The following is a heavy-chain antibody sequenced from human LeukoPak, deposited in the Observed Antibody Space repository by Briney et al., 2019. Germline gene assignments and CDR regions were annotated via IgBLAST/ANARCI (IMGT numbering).Heavy chain of an antibody. Sequence: GGSLRLSCAASGFTFSDYYMAWIRQAPGKGLEWVSYISRSISTIYYADSVKGRFTISRDNAKNSLYLQMNSLRAEDTALYYCAKGMAAVAKSAFDIWGQGTMVTVSS. J-gene: IGHJ3*02. CDR3: AKGMAAVAKSAFDI. CDR2: ISRSISTI. CDR1: GFTFSDYY. D-gene: IGHD6-19*01. V-gene: IGHV3-11*01.